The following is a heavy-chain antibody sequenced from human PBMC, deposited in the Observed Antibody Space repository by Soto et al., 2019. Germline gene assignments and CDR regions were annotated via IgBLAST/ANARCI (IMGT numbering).Heavy chain of an antibody. CDR1: GGSVSSGTYY. V-gene: IGHV4-61*01. CDR2: INYSGST. D-gene: IGHD3-10*01. Sequence: SETLSLTCIVSGGSVSSGTYYWSWIRQPPGKGLEWIGYINYSGSTNYNPSLKSRVTISADKSKNQFSLKLRSVTAADTAVYYCARAGGSWFEPWGQGTLVAVSS. CDR3: ARAGGSWFEP. J-gene: IGHJ5*02.